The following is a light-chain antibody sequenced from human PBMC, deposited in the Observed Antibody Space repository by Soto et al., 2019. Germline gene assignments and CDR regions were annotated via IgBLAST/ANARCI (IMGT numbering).Light chain of an antibody. CDR3: QQYGNSPLFS. V-gene: IGKV3-20*01. CDR1: QSVSGRY. CDR2: AIS. Sequence: EIVLTQSPCTLSLSPGDRATLSCRASQSVSGRYLAWYQQKPGQSPRLLIYAISTSATGIPDRFSGSGSGTALTLTISRLEPEDFAVYYCQQYGNSPLFSFGPGTRVDIK. J-gene: IGKJ3*01.